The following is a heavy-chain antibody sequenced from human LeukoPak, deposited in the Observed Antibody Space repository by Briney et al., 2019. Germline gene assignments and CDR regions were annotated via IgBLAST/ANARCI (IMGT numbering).Heavy chain of an antibody. V-gene: IGHV4-38-2*01. CDR3: ARPRYSSGWNYFDY. D-gene: IGHD6-19*01. Sequence: SETLSLTCAVSGYSISSGYYWGWIRQPPGKGLEWIGSTYHSGSTYYNPSLKSRVTISVDTSKNQFSLKLSSVTAADTAVYYCARPRYSSGWNYFDYWGQGTLVTVSS. J-gene: IGHJ4*02. CDR1: GYSISSGYY. CDR2: TYHSGST.